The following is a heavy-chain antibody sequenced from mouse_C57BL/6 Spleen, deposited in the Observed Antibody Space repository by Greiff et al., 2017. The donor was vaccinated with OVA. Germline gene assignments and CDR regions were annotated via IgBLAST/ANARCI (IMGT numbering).Heavy chain of an antibody. CDR1: GYTFTEYT. CDR2: FYPGSGSI. V-gene: IGHV1-62-2*01. J-gene: IGHJ2*01. D-gene: IGHD3-1*01. Sequence: VQGVESGAELVKPGASVKLSCKASGYTFTEYTIHWVKQRPGQGLEWIGWFYPGSGSIKYNEKFKDKATLTADKSSSTVYMELSRLTSEDSAVYFWARHDDPRADFDYWGQGTTLTVSS. CDR3: ARHDDPRADFDY.